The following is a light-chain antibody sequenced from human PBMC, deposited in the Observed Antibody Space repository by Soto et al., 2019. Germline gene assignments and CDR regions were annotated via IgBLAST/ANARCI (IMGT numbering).Light chain of an antibody. CDR3: SSYAGSNNSLYV. J-gene: IGLJ1*01. Sequence: QSALAQPPSPSRSPGQSVTISCTGNSSGVVGYNYVSWYQQHPGKAPKLMIYEVSKRPSGVPDRFSGSKSGNTASLTVSGLQAEDEADYYCSSYAGSNNSLYVFGTGTKVTVL. CDR2: EVS. CDR1: SSGVVGYNY. V-gene: IGLV2-8*01.